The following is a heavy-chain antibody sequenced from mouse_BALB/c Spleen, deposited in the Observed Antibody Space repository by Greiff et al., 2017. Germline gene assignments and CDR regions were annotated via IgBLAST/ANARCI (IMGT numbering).Heavy chain of an antibody. CDR2: IWSGGST. V-gene: IGHV2-4-1*01. CDR3: ARKYGPYAMDY. Sequence: QVPLMQSGPGLVQPSQSLSISCSVSGFSLTSFGVHWVRQSPGKGLEWLAVIWSGGSTDYNAAFISRLSISKDNSNSQVFFKMNSLQADDTAIYYSARKYGPYAMDYWGQGTSVTVSS. D-gene: IGHD2-10*02. CDR1: GFSLTSFG. J-gene: IGHJ4*01.